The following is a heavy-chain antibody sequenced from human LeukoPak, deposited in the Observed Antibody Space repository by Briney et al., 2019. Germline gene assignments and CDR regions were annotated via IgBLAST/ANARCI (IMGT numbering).Heavy chain of an antibody. CDR1: GGSIRRYY. J-gene: IGHJ4*02. Sequence: SETLSLTCSVSGGSIRRYYWSWIRQPAGKGLQWIGRIYTSGSTNYNPSLKSRVTMSVDTSKNQFSLKLSSVTAADTAVYYCARASSWLPFEYWGQGTLVTVSS. CDR2: IYTSGST. CDR3: ARASSWLPFEY. V-gene: IGHV4-4*07. D-gene: IGHD6-13*01.